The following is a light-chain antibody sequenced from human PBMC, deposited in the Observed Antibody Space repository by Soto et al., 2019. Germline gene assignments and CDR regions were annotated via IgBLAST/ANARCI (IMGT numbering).Light chain of an antibody. J-gene: IGKJ1*01. CDR2: GAS. Sequence: EIVLTQSPGTLSLSPGERATFSSRASQSVSSPYLAWYQQKPGQAPRLLIYGASNRATGIPDRFSGSGSGTDFTLTISRLEPEDFAVYYCQQYGGSRWTFGQGTRVDI. CDR1: QSVSSPY. V-gene: IGKV3-20*01. CDR3: QQYGGSRWT.